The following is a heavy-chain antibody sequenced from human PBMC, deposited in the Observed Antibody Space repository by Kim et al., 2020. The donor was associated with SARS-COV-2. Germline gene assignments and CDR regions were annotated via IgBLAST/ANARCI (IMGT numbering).Heavy chain of an antibody. CDR1: GFTFSSYS. D-gene: IGHD5-12*01. J-gene: IGHJ4*02. CDR2: ISSSSSYI. V-gene: IGHV3-21*01. Sequence: GGSLRLSCAASGFTFSSYSMNWVRQAPGKGLEWVSSISSSSSYIYYADSVKGRFTISRDNAKNSLYLQMNSLRAEDTAVYYCARDDIVATNSPVGYWGQGTLVTVSS. CDR3: ARDDIVATNSPVGY.